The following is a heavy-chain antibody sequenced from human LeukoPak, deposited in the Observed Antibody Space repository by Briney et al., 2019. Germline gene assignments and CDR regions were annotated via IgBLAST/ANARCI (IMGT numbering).Heavy chain of an antibody. D-gene: IGHD3-22*01. CDR2: INWNGGST. J-gene: IGHJ4*02. CDR3: ARRGDSSGYYYNDY. CDR1: GFTSDDYG. V-gene: IGHV3-20*04. Sequence: GGSLRLSCAASGFTSDDYGMSWVRHAPGKGLEWVSGINWNGGSTGYADSVKGRFTISRDNAKNSLYLQMNSLRAEDTALYYCARRGDSSGYYYNDYWGQGTLVTVSS.